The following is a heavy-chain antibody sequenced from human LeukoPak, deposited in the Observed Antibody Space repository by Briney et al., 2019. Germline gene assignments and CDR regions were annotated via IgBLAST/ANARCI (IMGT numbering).Heavy chain of an antibody. CDR2: MNPNSGNT. Sequence: ASVKVSCKASGYTFTSYDINWVRQATGQGLECVGWMNPNSGNTGYAQKFQGRVTITRNTSISTAYMELSSLRSEDTAVYYCASAAKSNWFDPWGQGTLVTVSS. V-gene: IGHV1-8*03. CDR3: ASAAKSNWFDP. J-gene: IGHJ5*02. CDR1: GYTFTSYD.